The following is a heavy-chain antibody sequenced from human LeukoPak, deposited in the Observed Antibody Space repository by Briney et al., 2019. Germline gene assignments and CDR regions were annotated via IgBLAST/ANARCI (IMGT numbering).Heavy chain of an antibody. CDR2: MNPYSGNT. CDR3: AREFSSSITTGYYYYMDV. CDR1: GYTFTSYD. J-gene: IGHJ6*03. V-gene: IGHV1-8*03. Sequence: ASVKVSCKASGYTFTSYDINWVRQATGQGLEWMGWMNPYSGNTGYAQKFQGRVTSTRNTSISTAYMELSSLRSEDTAVYYCAREFSSSITTGYYYYMDVWGKGTTVTVSS. D-gene: IGHD3-10*01.